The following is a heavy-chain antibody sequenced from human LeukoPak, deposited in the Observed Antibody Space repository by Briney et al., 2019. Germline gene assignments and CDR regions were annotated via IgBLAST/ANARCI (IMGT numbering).Heavy chain of an antibody. CDR2: MYYSGST. Sequence: PSETLSLTCAVSGASISGYYWNWIRQPPGKGLEWIGYMYYSGSTNYNPSLKSRVTMSGDTSKNELSLKLSSVTAADTAVYYCARMNGDYGFRSYFYYGLDVWGQGTTVTVSS. D-gene: IGHD4-17*01. J-gene: IGHJ6*02. CDR1: GASISGYY. CDR3: ARMNGDYGFRSYFYYGLDV. V-gene: IGHV4-59*08.